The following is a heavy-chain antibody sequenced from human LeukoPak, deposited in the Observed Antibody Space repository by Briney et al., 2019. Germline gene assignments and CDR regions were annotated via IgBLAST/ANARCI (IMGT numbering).Heavy chain of an antibody. CDR1: GYTFTSYD. Sequence: SVKVSCKASGYTFTSYDINWVRQAPGQGLEWMGGIIPIFGTANYAQKFQGRVTITADESTSTAYMELSSLRSEDTAVYYCARDRDTYCGGDCPIGAFDIWGQGTMVTVSS. D-gene: IGHD2-21*01. CDR3: ARDRDTYCGGDCPIGAFDI. J-gene: IGHJ3*02. V-gene: IGHV1-69*13. CDR2: IIPIFGTA.